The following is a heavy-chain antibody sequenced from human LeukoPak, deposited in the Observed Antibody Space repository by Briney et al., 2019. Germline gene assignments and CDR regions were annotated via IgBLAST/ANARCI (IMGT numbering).Heavy chain of an antibody. CDR1: GGTFSSYA. CDR3: ARGDDYDFWSGQGT. Sequence: ASVKVSCKASGGTFSSYAISWVRQATGQGLEWMGWMNPNSGNTGYAQKFQGRVTMTRNTSISTAYMELSSLRSEDTAVYYCARGDDYDFWSGQGTWGQGTLVTVSS. V-gene: IGHV1-8*02. D-gene: IGHD3-3*01. J-gene: IGHJ5*02. CDR2: MNPNSGNT.